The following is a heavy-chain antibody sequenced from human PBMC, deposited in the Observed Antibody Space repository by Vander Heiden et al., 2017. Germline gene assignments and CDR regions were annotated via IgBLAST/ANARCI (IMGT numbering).Heavy chain of an antibody. CDR1: GYTFSDYG. Sequence: QRQLVQSGAEVKKPGASVKVSCKASGYTFSDYGVSWVRQAPGQGLEWMGWISAYNGNTNHAQKLQGRVTMTTDTSTSTAYMELRSLRSDDTAVYYCARTGGMGSISGTRHDFFDYWGQGTLVTVS. D-gene: IGHD1-20*01. CDR2: ISAYNGNT. V-gene: IGHV1-18*01. J-gene: IGHJ4*02. CDR3: ARTGGMGSISGTRHDFFDY.